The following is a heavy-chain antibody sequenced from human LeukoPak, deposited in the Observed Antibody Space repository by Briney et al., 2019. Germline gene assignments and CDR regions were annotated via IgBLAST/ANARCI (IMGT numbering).Heavy chain of an antibody. J-gene: IGHJ4*02. CDR3: AKGSDCSVSFCGPDY. CDR1: RWAFRTCS. Sequence: GGSPRQSSAPSRWAFRTCSSKRGREGPGSRLRWAPGLSDAGGSTEYADSVKGRFTISRDNSKNTRFLQMNSLRAEDTAVYYCAKGSDCSVSFCGPDYWGQGTLVTVSS. V-gene: IGHV3-23*01. D-gene: IGHD2-15*01. CDR2: LSDAGGST.